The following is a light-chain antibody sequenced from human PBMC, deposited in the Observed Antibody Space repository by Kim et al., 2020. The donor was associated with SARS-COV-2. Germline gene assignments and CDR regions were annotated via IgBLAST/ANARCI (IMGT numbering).Light chain of an antibody. J-gene: IGLJ1*01. CDR2: KVR. Sequence: WYHKSPGKAPGLVIYKVRERPSGGPERFSGAKSGNTAPLTVSGVEAEDEAEYYCRAYAGRSNVSVFGVGTKVTVL. V-gene: IGLV2-8*01. CDR3: RAYAGRSNVSV.